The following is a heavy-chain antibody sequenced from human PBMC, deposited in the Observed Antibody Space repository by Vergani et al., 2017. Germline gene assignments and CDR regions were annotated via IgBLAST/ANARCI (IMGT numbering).Heavy chain of an antibody. Sequence: EVQLVESGGGLVQPGGSLRLSCAASGFSVSSNYMSWVRQAPGKGLEWVSVLYAGGTPYYADSVKCRFTISRDNSKNTLYLQMNSLRPEDTALYFCARTTIAWGQGTLVTVSS. D-gene: IGHD1-26*01. J-gene: IGHJ5*02. CDR1: GFSVSSNY. CDR3: ARTTIA. V-gene: IGHV3-66*02. CDR2: LYAGGTP.